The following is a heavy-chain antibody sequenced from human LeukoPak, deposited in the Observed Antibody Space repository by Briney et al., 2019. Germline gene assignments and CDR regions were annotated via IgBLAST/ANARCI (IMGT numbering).Heavy chain of an antibody. Sequence: KPSETLSLTCTVSGGSISSSSYYWGWIRQPPGKGLEWIGSIYYSGSTYYNPSLKSRLTISVDTSKNQFSLKLSSVTAADTAVYYCARVRTKIVVVVAATLFFDYWGQGTLVTVSS. CDR1: GGSISSSSYY. CDR2: IYYSGST. V-gene: IGHV4-39*07. CDR3: ARVRTKIVVVVAATLFFDY. J-gene: IGHJ4*02. D-gene: IGHD2-15*01.